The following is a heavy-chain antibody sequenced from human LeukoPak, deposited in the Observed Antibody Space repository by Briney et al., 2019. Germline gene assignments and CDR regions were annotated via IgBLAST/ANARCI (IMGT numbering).Heavy chain of an antibody. J-gene: IGHJ4*02. CDR2: INHSGSI. D-gene: IGHD2-8*02. CDR3: AGHHPRNTVDF. CDR1: GGSFSGYY. Sequence: PSETLSLTCAVYGGSFSGYYWSWIRQPPGKGLEWIGEINHSGSINYNPSLKSRVTISLDTSKNQFSLKLSSVTAADTAVYYCAGHHPRNTVDFWGRGTLVTVSS. V-gene: IGHV4-34*01.